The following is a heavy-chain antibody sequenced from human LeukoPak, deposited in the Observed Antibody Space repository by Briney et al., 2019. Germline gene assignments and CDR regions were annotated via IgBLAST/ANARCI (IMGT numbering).Heavy chain of an antibody. J-gene: IGHJ4*02. CDR3: ARDGDTTSKVDY. V-gene: IGHV3-11*01. CDR2: ITRSGV. D-gene: IGHD7-27*01. CDR1: GFTFSDYY. Sequence: GGSLRLSCAASGFTFSDYYMSWIRQAPGKGLEWISYITRSGVFYADSVKGRFTISRDNAKNSLYLQMNSLRVEDTAVYYCARDGDTTSKVDYLGQGTLVTVSS.